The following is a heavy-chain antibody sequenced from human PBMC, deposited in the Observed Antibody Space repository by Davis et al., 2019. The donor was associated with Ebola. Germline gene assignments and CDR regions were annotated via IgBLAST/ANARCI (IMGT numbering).Heavy chain of an antibody. J-gene: IGHJ6*03. CDR1: GFTVSSNY. CDR3: ARGGYYDSSGYTYYYYYYMDV. Sequence: GESLKISCAASGFTVSSNYMSWVRQAPGKGLEWVSVIYSGGSTYYADSVKGRFTISRHNSKNTLYLQMNSLRAEDTAVYYCARGGYYDSSGYTYYYYYYMDVWGKGTTVTVSS. CDR2: IYSGGST. V-gene: IGHV3-53*04. D-gene: IGHD3-22*01.